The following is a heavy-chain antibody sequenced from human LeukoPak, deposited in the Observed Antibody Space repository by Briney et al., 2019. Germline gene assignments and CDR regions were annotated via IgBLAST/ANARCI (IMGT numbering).Heavy chain of an antibody. CDR3: ATSRGSWPDYFDY. V-gene: IGHV3-21*05. D-gene: IGHD6-13*01. CDR2: ISSSGSDI. CDR1: GFTLSSYA. Sequence: GGSLRLSCAASGFTLSSYAMSWVRQAPGKGLEWVSYISSSGSDIYYADSVKGRFTISRDNAKNSLYLHMNSLRAEDTAVYYCATSRGSWPDYFDYWGQGTLVTVSS. J-gene: IGHJ4*02.